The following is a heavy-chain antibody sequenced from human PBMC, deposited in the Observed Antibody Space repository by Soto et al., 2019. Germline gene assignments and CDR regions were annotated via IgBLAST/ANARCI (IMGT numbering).Heavy chain of an antibody. Sequence: QVQLVQSGAEVKKPGSSVKVSCKASGDTFGSYAISWVRQAPGQGLEWMGGIIPIPGTANYAQKFQGRVTIAADESTSTAYMELSSLRSEDTAVYYCVRSQGSSSSLEIYYCYCYGMDVWGQGTTVTVSS. V-gene: IGHV1-69*01. D-gene: IGHD2-2*01. J-gene: IGHJ6*02. CDR3: VRSQGSSSSLEIYYCYCYGMDV. CDR1: GDTFGSYA. CDR2: IIPIPGTA.